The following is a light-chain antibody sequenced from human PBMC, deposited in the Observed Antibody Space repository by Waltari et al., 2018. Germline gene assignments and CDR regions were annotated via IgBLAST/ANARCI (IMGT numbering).Light chain of an antibody. CDR3: AAWDDNLNGPV. J-gene: IGLJ2*01. CDR1: TSTIGSNA. Sequence: QSVLTQQPSASGTPGQRVSISCSGSTSTIGSNAVSWYQHPPGAAPRLLIYNTNQRPSGGPGRFSGSKSGTSASLAISGLQSEDECDYYCAAWDDNLNGPVFGGGTKLTVL. CDR2: NTN. V-gene: IGLV1-44*01.